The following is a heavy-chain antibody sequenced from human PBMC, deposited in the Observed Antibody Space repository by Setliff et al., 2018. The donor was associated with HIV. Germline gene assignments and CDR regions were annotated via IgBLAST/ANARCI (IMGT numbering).Heavy chain of an antibody. Sequence: PSETLRLSCAASGFTFSSYWIHWVRQAPGKGLVWVSRISADGSDTSYADSVKGRFTISRDNAMNTAYLQMNSLRGEDTALYYCSLGYCSGGSCYSDPEVAFDIWGQGTMVTVSS. D-gene: IGHD2-15*01. V-gene: IGHV3-74*01. J-gene: IGHJ3*02. CDR1: GFTFSSYW. CDR2: ISADGSDT. CDR3: SLGYCSGGSCYSDPEVAFDI.